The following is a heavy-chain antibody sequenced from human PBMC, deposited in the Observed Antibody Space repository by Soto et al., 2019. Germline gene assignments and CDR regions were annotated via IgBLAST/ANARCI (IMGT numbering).Heavy chain of an antibody. CDR3: ARDGGGYSGYAFSHHYGMDV. D-gene: IGHD5-12*01. V-gene: IGHV1-69*12. Sequence: QVQLVQSGAEVKKPGSPVKVSCKASGGIFSSYAISWVRQAPGQGLEWMGGIIPIFGTANYAQKFQGRVTITADESTSTAYMELSSLRSEDTAVYYCARDGGGYSGYAFSHHYGMDVWGQGTTVTVSS. J-gene: IGHJ6*02. CDR2: IIPIFGTA. CDR1: GGIFSSYA.